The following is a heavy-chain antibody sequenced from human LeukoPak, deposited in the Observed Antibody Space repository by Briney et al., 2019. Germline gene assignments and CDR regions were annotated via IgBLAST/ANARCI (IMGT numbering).Heavy chain of an antibody. D-gene: IGHD3-22*01. CDR2: IYYSGST. Sequence: SGTLSLTCTVSGVSFSSYYWTWIRQPSGKGLEWIGYIYYSGSTNKNPSLNSRVTMSLDTSKKQFSLKLSSVSAADTAVYYCARVNYDSSGYFDYWGQGTLVTVSS. CDR1: GVSFSSYY. J-gene: IGHJ4*02. CDR3: ARVNYDSSGYFDY. V-gene: IGHV4-59*01.